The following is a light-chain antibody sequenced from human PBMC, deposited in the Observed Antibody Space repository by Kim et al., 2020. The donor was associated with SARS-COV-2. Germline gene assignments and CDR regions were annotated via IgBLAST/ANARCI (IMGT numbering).Light chain of an antibody. Sequence: SPGERATLSCRASQTINNKLVWYQQKPGQAPRLLIYDATTRATGVPARFIGSGSETDLTLTISSLQSEDFAVYYCQQSYDWPPLTFGQGTKVDIK. J-gene: IGKJ1*01. CDR3: QQSYDWPPLT. CDR2: DAT. CDR1: QTINNK. V-gene: IGKV3-15*01.